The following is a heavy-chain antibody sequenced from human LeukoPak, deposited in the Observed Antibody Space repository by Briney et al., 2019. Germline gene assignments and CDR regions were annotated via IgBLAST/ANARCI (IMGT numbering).Heavy chain of an antibody. CDR1: GFTVSSNS. CDR3: AGDLISGSGSLGY. J-gene: IGHJ4*02. V-gene: IGHV3-53*01. Sequence: GGSLRLSCTVSGFTVSSNSMSWVRQAPGKGLEWVSFIYSDSTHYSDSVKGRFTISRDNAKNTLYLQMNSLRAEDTAVYYCAGDLISGSGSLGYWGQGTLVTVSS. D-gene: IGHD3-10*01. CDR2: IYSDST.